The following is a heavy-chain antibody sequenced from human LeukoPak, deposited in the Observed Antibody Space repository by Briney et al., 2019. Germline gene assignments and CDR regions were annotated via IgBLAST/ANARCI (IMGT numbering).Heavy chain of an antibody. CDR2: ISSSGSTI. CDR1: GFTFSSYE. CDR3: ARVGIVASFDY. J-gene: IGHJ4*02. D-gene: IGHD5-12*01. V-gene: IGHV3-48*03. Sequence: GRSLRPSCAASGFTFSSYEMNWVSQAPGKGLEWVSYISSSGSTIYYANSVKGRFTISRDNAKNSLYLQMNSLRAEDTAVYYCARVGIVASFDYWGQGTLVTVSS.